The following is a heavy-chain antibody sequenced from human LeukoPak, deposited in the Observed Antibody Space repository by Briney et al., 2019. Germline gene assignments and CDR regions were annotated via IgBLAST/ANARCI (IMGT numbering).Heavy chain of an antibody. CDR1: GGSISSGGYY. CDR2: IYTSGST. CDR3: ARDQISSYYYDSSGSAFDP. Sequence: SQTLSLTCTVSGGSISSGGYYWSWIRQPAGKGLEWIGRIYTSGSTNYNPSLKSRVTMSVDTSKNQFSLKLSSVTAADTAVYYCARDQISSYYYDSSGSAFDPWGQGTLVTVSS. J-gene: IGHJ5*02. D-gene: IGHD3-22*01. V-gene: IGHV4-61*02.